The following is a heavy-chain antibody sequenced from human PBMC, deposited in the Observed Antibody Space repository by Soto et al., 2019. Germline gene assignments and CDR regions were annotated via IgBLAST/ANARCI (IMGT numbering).Heavy chain of an antibody. V-gene: IGHV1-69*12. Sequence: QVQLVQSGAEVKKPGSSVKVSCKASGGTFSSYAISWVRQAPGQGLEWMGGIIPIFGTANYAQKFQGRVTXXAXEXXSTAYMELSSLRSEDTAVYYCGRQGGLVDGNWFDPWGQGTLVTVSS. D-gene: IGHD1-26*01. J-gene: IGHJ5*02. CDR1: GGTFSSYA. CDR3: GRQGGLVDGNWFDP. CDR2: IIPIFGTA.